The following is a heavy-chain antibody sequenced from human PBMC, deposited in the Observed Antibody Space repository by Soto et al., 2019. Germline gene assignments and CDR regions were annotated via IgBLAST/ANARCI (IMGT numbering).Heavy chain of an antibody. J-gene: IGHJ6*02. V-gene: IGHV4-39*01. CDR2: IYYSGST. D-gene: IGHD6-13*01. Sequence: SETLSLTCTVSGGSISSSSYYWGWIRQPPGKGLEWIGSIYYSGSTYYNPSLKSRVTISVDTSKNQFSLKLSSVTAADTAVYYCASHWGSSWYYYYGMDVWGQGTTVTVSS. CDR1: GGSISSSSYY. CDR3: ASHWGSSWYYYYGMDV.